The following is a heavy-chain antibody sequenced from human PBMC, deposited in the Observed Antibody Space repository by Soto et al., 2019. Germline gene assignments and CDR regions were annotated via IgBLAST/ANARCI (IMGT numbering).Heavy chain of an antibody. CDR2: AYYSGST. D-gene: IGHD2-8*01. Sequence: SETLSLTCSVSGGSISHYYWSWVRQSPGKGLEWIGYAYYSGSTDYNPSLKSRVTMSVDTSKNQVSLKLNSVTTADTAVYYCARDRSTYGGGGTGEVKENWFDPWGPGTLVTVSS. CDR1: GGSISHYY. J-gene: IGHJ5*02. CDR3: ARDRSTYGGGGTGEVKENWFDP. V-gene: IGHV4-59*01.